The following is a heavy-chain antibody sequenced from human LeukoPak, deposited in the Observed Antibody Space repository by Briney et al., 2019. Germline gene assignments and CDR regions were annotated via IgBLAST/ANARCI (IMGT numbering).Heavy chain of an antibody. V-gene: IGHV3-30*18. CDR2: ISYDGSNK. J-gene: IGHJ6*02. Sequence: GGSLRLSCAASGFTFSSYGMHWVRQAPGKGLEWVAVISYDGSNKYYADSVKGRFTISRDNSKNTLYLQMNSLRAEDMAVYYCAKSRMGAKEKSEGRFGMDVWGQGTTVTVSS. D-gene: IGHD1-26*01. CDR3: AKSRMGAKEKSEGRFGMDV. CDR1: GFTFSSYG.